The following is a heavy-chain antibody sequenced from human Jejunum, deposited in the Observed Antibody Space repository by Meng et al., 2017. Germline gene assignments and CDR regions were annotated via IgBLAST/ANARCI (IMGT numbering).Heavy chain of an antibody. V-gene: IGHV4-4*02. Sequence: VRLPEAGPGLVKPSGTLPLTCAVFGASISRTNWWSWVRQPPGKGLEWIGKIDPSESTHYNPSLKGRVTISADRSKNQFSLRLTSVTAADTAIYYCARAYCTDVSCHDFFDSWGQGTLVTVSS. CDR3: ARAYCTDVSCHDFFDS. CDR2: IDPSEST. CDR1: GASISRTNW. D-gene: IGHD2-8*01. J-gene: IGHJ4*02.